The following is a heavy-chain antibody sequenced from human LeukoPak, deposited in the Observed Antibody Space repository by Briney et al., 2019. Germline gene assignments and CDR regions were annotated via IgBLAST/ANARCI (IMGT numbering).Heavy chain of an antibody. J-gene: IGHJ4*02. CDR2: INTYNGNT. CDR1: GYTFTTYA. V-gene: IGHV1-18*01. CDR3: ARDPSNSSGYHARFDS. Sequence: HVASVKVSCRPSGYTFTTYAINWVRQAPGLGLEWMGWINTYNGNTNYAQKLQGRVTMTTDTSTSTAYMELRSLRSDDTAVYYCARDPSNSSGYHARFDSWGQGTLVTVSS. D-gene: IGHD3-22*01.